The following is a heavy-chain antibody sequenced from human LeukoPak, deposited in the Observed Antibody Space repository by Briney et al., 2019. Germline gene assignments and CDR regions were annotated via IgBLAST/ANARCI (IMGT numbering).Heavy chain of an antibody. D-gene: IGHD3-16*02. CDR1: GYTFTNYA. CDR3: ARAIMHLGQLSLPSY. Sequence: ASVKVSCKASGYTFTNYAMNWVRQAPGQGLEWMGWINPNTGNPTYAQGFTGRFVFSLDTSVSTAYLQISSLEAEDTAVYYCARAIMHLGQLSLPSYWGQGTLVTVSS. J-gene: IGHJ4*02. CDR2: INPNTGNP. V-gene: IGHV7-4-1*02.